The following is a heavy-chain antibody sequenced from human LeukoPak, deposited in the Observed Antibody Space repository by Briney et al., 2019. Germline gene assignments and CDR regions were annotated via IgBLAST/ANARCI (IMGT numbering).Heavy chain of an antibody. CDR1: GFTFSSYN. Sequence: GGSLRLSCAATGFTFSSYNMNWVRQAPGKGLEWVSSISGSGDTTYYADSVKGRFTISRDNSKNSLYLQVNSLRADDTAVYYCAKDPGDQLLVQNKYFQYWGQGTLVTVSS. V-gene: IGHV3-23*01. J-gene: IGHJ1*01. D-gene: IGHD2-2*01. CDR2: ISGSGDTT. CDR3: AKDPGDQLLVQNKYFQY.